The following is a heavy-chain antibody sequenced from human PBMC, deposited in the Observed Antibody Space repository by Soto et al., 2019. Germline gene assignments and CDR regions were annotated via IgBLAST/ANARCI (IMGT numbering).Heavy chain of an antibody. CDR2: IIPLFGAA. V-gene: IGHV1-69*13. Sequence: SVKVSCKXPGVTFTSETISWVRQAPGQGLEWMGGIIPLFGAANYAQKFQGRVTITADESTSTVYMELSSLRSDDMAVYYCATELGENPASPFDSWGQGTLVTVSS. CDR1: GVTFTSET. D-gene: IGHD2-21*01. J-gene: IGHJ4*02. CDR3: ATELGENPASPFDS.